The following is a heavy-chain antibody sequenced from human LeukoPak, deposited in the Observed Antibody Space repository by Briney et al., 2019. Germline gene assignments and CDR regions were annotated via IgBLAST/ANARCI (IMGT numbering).Heavy chain of an antibody. J-gene: IGHJ3*02. V-gene: IGHV3-30*03. D-gene: IGHD1-1*01. Sequence: PGGSLRLSCAASGFTFSSYGMHWVRQAPGKGLEWVAVISYDGSNKYYADSVKGRFTISRDNAKNSLYLQMNSLRAEDTAVYYCASATTGTTTPGAFDIWGQGTMVTVSS. CDR2: ISYDGSNK. CDR3: ASATTGTTTPGAFDI. CDR1: GFTFSSYG.